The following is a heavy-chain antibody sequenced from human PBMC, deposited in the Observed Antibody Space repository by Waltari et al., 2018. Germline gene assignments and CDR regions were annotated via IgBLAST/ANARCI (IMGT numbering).Heavy chain of an antibody. D-gene: IGHD1-26*01. CDR1: GFNFSSHA. CDR3: AKPVGATVVFAFDI. CDR2: IYSGGST. V-gene: IGHV3-23*03. Sequence: EVQLLESGGGLVQPGVSLRLSCAASGFNFSSHAMSWVRQAPGKGLEWVSVIYSGGSTYYADSVKGRFTISRDNSKNTLYLQMNSLRAEDTAVYYCAKPVGATVVFAFDIWGQGTMVTVSS. J-gene: IGHJ3*02.